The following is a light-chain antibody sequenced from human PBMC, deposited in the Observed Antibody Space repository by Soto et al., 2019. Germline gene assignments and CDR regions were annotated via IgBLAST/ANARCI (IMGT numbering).Light chain of an antibody. J-gene: IGLJ2*01. CDR3: QSYDSSLSGHVV. V-gene: IGLV1-40*01. CDR1: SSNIGAGYD. Sequence: QSVLTQPPSVSGAPGQRVTISCTGSSSNIGAGYDVHWYQQLPGTAPKLLIYGNSNRPSGVPDRFSGSKSGTSASRAITGLQAEDAADYYCQSYDSSLSGHVVFGGGTQLTVL. CDR2: GNS.